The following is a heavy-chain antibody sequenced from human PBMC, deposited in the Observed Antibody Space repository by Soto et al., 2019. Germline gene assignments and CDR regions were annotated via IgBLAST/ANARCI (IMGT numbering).Heavy chain of an antibody. V-gene: IGHV3-48*03. CDR1: GFTFSSYG. D-gene: IGHD4-17*01. J-gene: IGHJ6*02. CDR3: ARAYGDYGVHSYPGLYYYYGMDV. CDR2: ISSSGSTI. Sequence: GGSLRLSCAASGFTFSSYGMNWVRQAPGKGLEWVSYISSSGSTIYYADSVKGRFTISRDNAKNSLYLQMNSLRAEDTAVYYCARAYGDYGVHSYPGLYYYYGMDVWGQGTTVTVSS.